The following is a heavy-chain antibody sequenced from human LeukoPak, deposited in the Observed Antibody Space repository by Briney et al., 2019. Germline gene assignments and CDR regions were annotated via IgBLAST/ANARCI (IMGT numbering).Heavy chain of an antibody. V-gene: IGHV3-30*03. Sequence: GGSLRLSCAASGFTFSSYGMHRVRQAPGKGLEWVAVISYDGSNKYYADSVKGRFTISRDNSKNTLYLQMNSLRAEDTAVYYCAIGNEYYFDYWGQGTLVTVSS. D-gene: IGHD3-10*01. CDR1: GFTFSSYG. CDR3: AIGNEYYFDY. J-gene: IGHJ4*02. CDR2: ISYDGSNK.